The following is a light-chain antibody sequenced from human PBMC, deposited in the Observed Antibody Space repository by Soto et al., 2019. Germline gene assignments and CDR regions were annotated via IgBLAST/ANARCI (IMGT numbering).Light chain of an antibody. J-gene: IGKJ1*01. CDR3: QQYSSYWT. CDR1: QSISGW. Sequence: DIQMTQSPSTVSASVGDRVTITCRASQSISGWLAWFQQKPGKAPKLLIHKTSTLESGVPSRFSGSGSGTEFTLTISSLQPDDFVVYYCQQYSSYWTFGQGTKVEI. CDR2: KTS. V-gene: IGKV1-5*03.